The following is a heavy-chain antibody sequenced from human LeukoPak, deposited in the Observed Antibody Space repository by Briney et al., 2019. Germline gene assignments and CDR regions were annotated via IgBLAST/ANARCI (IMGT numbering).Heavy chain of an antibody. CDR2: ISWNSGFI. CDR3: AKGLYGSGSYPDY. J-gene: IGHJ4*02. V-gene: IGHV3-9*03. CDR1: GFTFDDYA. D-gene: IGHD3-10*01. Sequence: PGGSLRLSCAASGFTFDDYAMHWVRQAPGKGLERVLGISWNSGFIGYADSVKGRFTISRDNAKNSLYLQMNSLRAEDMALYYCAKGLYGSGSYPDYWGQGTLVTVSS.